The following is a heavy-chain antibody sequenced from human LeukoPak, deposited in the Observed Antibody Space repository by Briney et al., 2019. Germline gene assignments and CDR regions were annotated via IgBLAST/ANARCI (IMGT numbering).Heavy chain of an antibody. D-gene: IGHD3-22*01. CDR3: ASWGFYDSSGVYFDY. Sequence: ASVKVSCKASGYTFTGYYMHWVRQAPGQGLEWMGRINPNSGGTNYAQKFQGRVTMTRDTSISTAYMELSRLRSDDTAVYYCASWGFYDSSGVYFDYWGQGTLVTVSS. V-gene: IGHV1-2*06. J-gene: IGHJ4*02. CDR1: GYTFTGYY. CDR2: INPNSGGT.